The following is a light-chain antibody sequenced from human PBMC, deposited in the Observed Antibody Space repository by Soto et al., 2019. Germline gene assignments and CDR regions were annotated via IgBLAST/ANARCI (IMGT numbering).Light chain of an antibody. CDR1: SSNIGAVYD. V-gene: IGLV1-40*01. CDR2: GNS. Sequence: QLVLTQPPSVSGAPGQRVTISCTGSSSNIGAVYDVHWYQQLPGTAPKLLIYGNSNRPSGVPDRFSASKSGTSASLAITGLQAEDEADYYCQSYDSSLSAWVFGGGTKLTVL. J-gene: IGLJ3*02. CDR3: QSYDSSLSAWV.